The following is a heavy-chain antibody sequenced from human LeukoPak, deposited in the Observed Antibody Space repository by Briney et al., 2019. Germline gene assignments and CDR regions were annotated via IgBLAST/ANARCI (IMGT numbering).Heavy chain of an antibody. CDR2: IIPIFGTA. CDR3: ARDLPFDGSGTYFPFDI. J-gene: IGHJ3*02. Sequence: SVKVSCKASGGTFSSYAISWVRQAPGQGLEWMGGIIPIFGTANYAQKFQGRVTITADESTSTAYVELSSLRSEDTAVYYCARDLPFDGSGTYFPFDIWGQGTMVTVSS. D-gene: IGHD3-10*01. CDR1: GGTFSSYA. V-gene: IGHV1-69*01.